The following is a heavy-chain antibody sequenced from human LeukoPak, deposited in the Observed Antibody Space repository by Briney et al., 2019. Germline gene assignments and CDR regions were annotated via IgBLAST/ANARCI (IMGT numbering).Heavy chain of an antibody. CDR2: ISSSSSTI. J-gene: IGHJ4*02. Sequence: RPGGSLRLSCAASGFTFSSYSMNWVRQAPGKGLEWVSYISSSSSTIYYADSVKGGFTISRDNAKNSLYLQMNSLRAEDTAVYYCARAPIAALNYFDYWGQGTLVTVSS. V-gene: IGHV3-48*01. D-gene: IGHD6-6*01. CDR1: GFTFSSYS. CDR3: ARAPIAALNYFDY.